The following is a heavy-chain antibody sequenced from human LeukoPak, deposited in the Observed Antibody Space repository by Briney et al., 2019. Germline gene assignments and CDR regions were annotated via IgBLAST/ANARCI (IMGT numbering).Heavy chain of an antibody. CDR2: IYYSGST. CDR3: ASQNYYDSSGPYSTAEYFQH. Sequence: SETLSLTCTVSGGSISSSSYYWGWIRQPPGKGLEWIGSIYYSGSTYYNPSLKSRVTLSVDTSKNQFSLKLSSVTAADTAVYYCASQNYYDSSGPYSTAEYFQHWGQGTLVTVSS. CDR1: GGSISSSSYY. V-gene: IGHV4-39*01. D-gene: IGHD3-22*01. J-gene: IGHJ1*01.